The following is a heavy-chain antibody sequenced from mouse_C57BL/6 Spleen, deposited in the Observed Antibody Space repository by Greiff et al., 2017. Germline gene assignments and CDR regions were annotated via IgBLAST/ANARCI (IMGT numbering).Heavy chain of an antibody. CDR2: IYPGSGST. D-gene: IGHD1-1*01. Sequence: QVQLQQPGAELVKPGASVKMSCKASGYTFTSYWITWVKQRPGQGLEWIGDIYPGSGSTNYNEKFKSKATLTVDTSSSTAYMQLSSLTSEDSAVYYCARYYYGSSLDYFDYWGQGTTLTVSS. CDR1: GYTFTSYW. V-gene: IGHV1-55*01. J-gene: IGHJ2*01. CDR3: ARYYYGSSLDYFDY.